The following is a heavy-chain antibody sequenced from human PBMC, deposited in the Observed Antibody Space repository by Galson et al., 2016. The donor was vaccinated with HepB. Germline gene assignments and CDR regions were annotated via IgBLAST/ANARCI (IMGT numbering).Heavy chain of an antibody. CDR3: ARGGPHNNYFDY. Sequence: SLRLSCAASGFTFNNHAMNWVRQAPGKGLEWVSFIHSGGGAYYTHSVKGRFTISTDNSKNTLYLQMNSLRAEDTAIYYCARGGPHNNYFDYWGQGTLVTVSS. J-gene: IGHJ4*02. CDR1: GFTFNNHA. V-gene: IGHV3-53*01. D-gene: IGHD1-1*01. CDR2: IHSGGGA.